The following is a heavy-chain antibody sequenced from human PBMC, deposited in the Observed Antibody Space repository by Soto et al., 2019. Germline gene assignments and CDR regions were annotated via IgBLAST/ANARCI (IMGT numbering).Heavy chain of an antibody. Sequence: SETLPLTSAVSSGTISSSNLWSWVRQTPGKGLEWIGEIYHSGSTNYNPSLKSRVTISVDKSKNQFSLKLSSVTAADTAVYYCAREYSGYDNYYYYYMDVWGKGTTVTVSS. CDR3: AREYSGYDNYYYYYMDV. CDR2: IYHSGST. D-gene: IGHD5-12*01. V-gene: IGHV4-4*02. CDR1: SGTISSSNL. J-gene: IGHJ6*03.